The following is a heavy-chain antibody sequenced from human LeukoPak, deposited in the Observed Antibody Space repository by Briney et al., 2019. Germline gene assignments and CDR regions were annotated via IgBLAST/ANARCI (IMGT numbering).Heavy chain of an antibody. CDR2: INWNGGST. J-gene: IGHJ4*02. D-gene: IGHD3-10*01. CDR1: GFTFDDYG. CDR3: ARNRGGSGSYRSHLYYFDY. V-gene: IGHV3-20*04. Sequence: GGSLRLSCAASGFTFDDYGMSWVRQAPGKGLEWVSGINWNGGSTGHADSVRGRFTISRDNAKNSLYLQMNSLRAEDTALYYCARNRGGSGSYRSHLYYFDYWGQGTLVTVSS.